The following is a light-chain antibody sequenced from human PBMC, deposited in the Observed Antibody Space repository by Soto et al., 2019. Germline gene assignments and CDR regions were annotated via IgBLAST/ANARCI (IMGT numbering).Light chain of an antibody. J-gene: IGKJ4*01. CDR1: QSVSSY. CDR2: DAS. CDR3: QQRSNWPPLT. Sequence: EIVLTQSPATLSLSPGERATLSCRASQSVSSYLAWYQQRPGQAPRLLIYDASNRATGGPARFSGSGSGTDFTLTISSLEPEDFAVYYCQQRSNWPPLTFGGGTKVEIK. V-gene: IGKV3-11*01.